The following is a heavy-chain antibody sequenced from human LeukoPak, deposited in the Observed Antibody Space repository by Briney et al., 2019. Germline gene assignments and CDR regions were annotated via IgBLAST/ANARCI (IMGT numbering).Heavy chain of an antibody. V-gene: IGHV4-34*01. CDR2: INHSGST. CDR3: ARGSGWIKLWLRDAFDI. D-gene: IGHD5-18*01. J-gene: IGHJ3*02. Sequence: KPSETLSLTCAVYGGSFRGYYWSGIRQPPGKGLEWIGEINHSGSTNYNPSLKSRVTISVDTSKNQFSLKLSSVTAADTAVYYCARGSGWIKLWLRDAFDIWGQGTMVTVSS. CDR1: GGSFRGYY.